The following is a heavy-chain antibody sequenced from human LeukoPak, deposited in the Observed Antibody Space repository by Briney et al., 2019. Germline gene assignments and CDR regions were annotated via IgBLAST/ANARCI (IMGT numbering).Heavy chain of an antibody. CDR2: INGLGGGT. Sequence: GGSLRLSCEASGLIFDDYALHWVRLAPGKGLEWVSGINGLGGGTAYADSVKGRFTISRDNDRNSLYLQMNSLRVEDTALYFCAKWNRQPLVKGWFDSWGQGTLVTVS. V-gene: IGHV3-9*01. J-gene: IGHJ5*01. D-gene: IGHD6-13*01. CDR3: AKWNRQPLVKGWFDS. CDR1: GLIFDDYA.